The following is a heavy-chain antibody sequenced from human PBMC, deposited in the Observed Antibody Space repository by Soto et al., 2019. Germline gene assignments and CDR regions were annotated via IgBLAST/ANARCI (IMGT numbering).Heavy chain of an antibody. CDR2: IYTTGSA. D-gene: IGHD3-9*01. CDR1: GVSIKTYY. CDR3: ARDDYYDSNNWFDP. J-gene: IGHJ5*02. V-gene: IGHV4-4*07. Sequence: PSATRSLTCAVSGVSIKTYYWSWIRNPAGKGLEWIGRIYTTGSANHNPSLKSRVTMSVDTSKNQVSLKLTSVTAADAGVYYCARDDYYDSNNWFDPWGQGILVTVSS.